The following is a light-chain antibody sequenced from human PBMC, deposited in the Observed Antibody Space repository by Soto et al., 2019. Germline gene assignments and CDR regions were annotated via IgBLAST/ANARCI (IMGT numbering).Light chain of an antibody. CDR2: EVN. Sequence: QSVLTQPPSASGSPGQSVTISCTGTSSDIGGYNSVSWYQQHPGKAPRLMIYEVNKRPSGVPDRFSGSKSGYTASLTVSGLQTEDEADYYCCSYVGASIYVFGTGTKLTVL. CDR1: SSDIGGYNS. CDR3: CSYVGASIYV. J-gene: IGLJ1*01. V-gene: IGLV2-8*01.